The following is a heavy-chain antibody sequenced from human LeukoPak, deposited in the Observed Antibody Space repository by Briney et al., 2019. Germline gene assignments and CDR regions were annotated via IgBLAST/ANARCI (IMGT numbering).Heavy chain of an antibody. CDR3: VPEYSRSFHS. CDR2: IKSKTDGGTT. CDR1: GFTFDDYG. J-gene: IGHJ4*02. D-gene: IGHD1-26*01. Sequence: GGSLRLSCAASGFTFDDYGMSWVRQAPGKGQEWVALIKSKTDGGTTDYAAPVKGRFIISIADSENTLYLQMNNLTTDDTAVYYCVPEYSRSFHSWGQGTLVTVSS. V-gene: IGHV3-15*01.